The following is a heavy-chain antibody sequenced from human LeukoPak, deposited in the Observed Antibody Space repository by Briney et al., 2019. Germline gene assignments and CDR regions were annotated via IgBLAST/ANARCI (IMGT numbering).Heavy chain of an antibody. J-gene: IGHJ4*02. D-gene: IGHD2-2*01. CDR2: INQLGNEK. Sequence: GGSLRLSCAASGFTFSSYWMSWIRQAPGKGLEWVANINQLGNEKNYVDSVNGRFTISRNNVDDSLYLEMNSLRVEDTAVYYCGRDRVVPAATFYWGQGVLVTVSS. CDR3: GRDRVVPAATFY. V-gene: IGHV3-7*01. CDR1: GFTFSSYW.